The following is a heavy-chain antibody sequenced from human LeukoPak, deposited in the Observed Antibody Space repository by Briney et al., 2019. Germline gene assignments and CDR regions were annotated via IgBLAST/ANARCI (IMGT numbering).Heavy chain of an antibody. V-gene: IGHV4-34*01. CDR3: ARGCRGSVVVVMRYNWFDP. J-gene: IGHJ5*02. CDR2: INHSGST. Sequence: SETLSLTCAVYGGSFSGYYWSWIRQSPGKGLEWIWEINHSGSTNYNPSLKSRVTISVDTSKNQFSLKLSSVTAADTAVYYCARGCRGSVVVVMRYNWFDPWGQGTLVTVSS. D-gene: IGHD3-22*01. CDR1: GGSFSGYY.